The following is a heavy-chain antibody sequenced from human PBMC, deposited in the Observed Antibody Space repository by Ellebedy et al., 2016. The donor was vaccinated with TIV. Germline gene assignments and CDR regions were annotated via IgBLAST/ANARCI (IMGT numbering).Heavy chain of an antibody. D-gene: IGHD3-22*01. V-gene: IGHV1-8*01. CDR2: ISPSSGST. CDR3: ARDCYSDSSGYYCFDY. CDR1: GYTFTSHY. J-gene: IGHJ4*02. Sequence: ASVKVSCKASGYTFTSHYINWMRQAPGQGLEWMGWISPSSGSTGFAEQFQGRVTMTRDTSTSTAYMELSSLRSEDTAVYYCARDCYSDSSGYYCFDYWGQGTLVTVPS.